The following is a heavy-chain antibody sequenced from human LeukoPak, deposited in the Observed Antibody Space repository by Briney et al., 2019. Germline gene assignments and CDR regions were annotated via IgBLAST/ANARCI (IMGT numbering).Heavy chain of an antibody. V-gene: IGHV4-59*01. CDR1: GDSISTYH. D-gene: IGHD3-3*01. Sequence: PSETLSLTCTVSGDSISTYHWSWIRQPPGKGLEWIGYIYYTGSTNYNPSLKSRVTISLDTSKNQFSLKLTSVTAADTAVYYCARGVFWSSYYVSFFDPWGQGTLVTVSS. CDR2: IYYTGST. CDR3: ARGVFWSSYYVSFFDP. J-gene: IGHJ5*02.